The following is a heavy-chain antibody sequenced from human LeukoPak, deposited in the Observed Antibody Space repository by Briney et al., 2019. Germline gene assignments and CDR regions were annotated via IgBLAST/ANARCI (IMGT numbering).Heavy chain of an antibody. D-gene: IGHD6-19*01. CDR3: ARGGSSGWYDVDY. CDR2: ISYDGSNK. V-gene: IGHV3-30*04. CDR1: GFTFSSYA. J-gene: IGHJ4*02. Sequence: GGSLRLSCAASGFTFSSYAMHWVRQAPGKGLEWVAVISYDGSNKYYADSVKGRFTISRDNSKNTLYLQMNSLRAEDTAVYYCARGGSSGWYDVDYWGQGTLVTVSS.